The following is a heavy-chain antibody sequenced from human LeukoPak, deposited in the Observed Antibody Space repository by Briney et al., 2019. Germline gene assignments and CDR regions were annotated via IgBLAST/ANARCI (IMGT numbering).Heavy chain of an antibody. Sequence: SETLSLTCAVYGGSFSGYYWSWIRQPPGKGLEWIGEINHSGSTNYNPSLKSRVTISVDTSKSQFSLKLSSVTAADTAVYYCARGLKVNHFDYWGQGTLVTVSS. CDR3: ARGLKVNHFDY. CDR1: GGSFSGYY. J-gene: IGHJ4*02. V-gene: IGHV4-34*01. CDR2: INHSGST.